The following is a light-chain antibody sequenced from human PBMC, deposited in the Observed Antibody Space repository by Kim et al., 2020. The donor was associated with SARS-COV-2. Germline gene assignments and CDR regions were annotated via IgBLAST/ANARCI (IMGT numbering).Light chain of an antibody. CDR2: DVN. CDR3: SSYASTRSYV. J-gene: IGLJ1*01. Sequence: QSALTQPASVSGSPGQSITISCTGTSSDVGAYNYVSWYQQHPGKAPKLMIFDVNKRPSWLSNRFSGSKSGNTASLTISGLQAEDEADYYCSSYASTRSYVFGSGTKVTVL. V-gene: IGLV2-14*03. CDR1: SSDVGAYNY.